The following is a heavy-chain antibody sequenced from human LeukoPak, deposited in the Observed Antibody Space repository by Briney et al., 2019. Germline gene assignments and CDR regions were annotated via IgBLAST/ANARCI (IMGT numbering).Heavy chain of an antibody. CDR2: ISYDGSHK. V-gene: IGHV3-30*19. CDR3: GADILTGYYMAMDV. Sequence: PGGSLRLSCAASGFTFSSYGMHWVRQAPGKGLEWVAVISYDGSHKYYADSVKGRFSISRDNSKNTLYLQMNSLRAEDTAVYYCGADILTGYYMAMDVWGKGTTVTVSS. CDR1: GFTFSSYG. J-gene: IGHJ6*04. D-gene: IGHD3-9*01.